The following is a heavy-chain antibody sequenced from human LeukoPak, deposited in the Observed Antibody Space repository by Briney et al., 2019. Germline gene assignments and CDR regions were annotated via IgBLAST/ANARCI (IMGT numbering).Heavy chain of an antibody. D-gene: IGHD4-17*01. CDR1: GGSFSGYY. CDR3: ARDGVWFDP. CDR2: INHSGTT. V-gene: IGHV4-34*01. J-gene: IGHJ5*02. Sequence: SETLSLTCAVYGGSFSGYYWSWIRQPPGKGLEWIGEINHSGTTNYNPSLKSRVTVSVDTSKNQFSLKLSSVTAADTAVYYCARDGVWFDPWGQGTLVTVSS.